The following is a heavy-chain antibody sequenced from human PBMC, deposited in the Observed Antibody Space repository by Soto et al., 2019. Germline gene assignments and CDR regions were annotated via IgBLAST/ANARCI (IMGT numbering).Heavy chain of an antibody. CDR1: GFTFSSYA. CDR2: LSYDGNNK. Sequence: SLRLSCAASGFTFSSYAMHWVRQAPGKGLEWVASLSYDGNNKYYADSVKGRFTISRDNFENTLSLQMNSLRTEDTAVYYCAKDLPGYSYGYEGLDYWGQGTLVTVSS. V-gene: IGHV3-30*18. D-gene: IGHD5-18*01. J-gene: IGHJ4*02. CDR3: AKDLPGYSYGYEGLDY.